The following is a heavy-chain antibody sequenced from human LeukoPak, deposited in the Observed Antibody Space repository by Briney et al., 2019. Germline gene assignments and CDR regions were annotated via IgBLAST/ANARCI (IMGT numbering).Heavy chain of an antibody. D-gene: IGHD3-9*01. CDR3: ARDYDILTGYYSFDY. J-gene: IGHJ4*02. V-gene: IGHV1-46*01. CDR2: INPSGGRT. Sequence: ASVKVSCKASGYTFTNYYMHWVRQAPGQGLEWMGIINPSGGRTTYAQKFQGRVTMTRDTSTSAVYMELSSLRSEDTAVYYCARDYDILTGYYSFDYWGQGTLVTVSS. CDR1: GYTFTNYY.